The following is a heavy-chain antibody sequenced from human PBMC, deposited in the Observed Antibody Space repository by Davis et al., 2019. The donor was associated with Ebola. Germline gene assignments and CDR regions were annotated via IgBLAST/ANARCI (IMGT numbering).Heavy chain of an antibody. D-gene: IGHD5-12*01. V-gene: IGHV1-69*13. CDR3: AREGGYDSNWFDP. CDR1: GGTFSSYA. CDR2: IIPIFGTA. J-gene: IGHJ5*02. Sequence: SVKVSCKASGGTFSSYAISWVRQAPGQGLERMGGIIPIFGTANYAQKFQGRVTITADESTSTAYMELSSLRSEDTAVYYCAREGGYDSNWFDPWGQGTLVTVSS.